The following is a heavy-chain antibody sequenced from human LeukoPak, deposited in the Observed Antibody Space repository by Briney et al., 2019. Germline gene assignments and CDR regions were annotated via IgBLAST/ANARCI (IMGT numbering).Heavy chain of an antibody. CDR2: TSAGGSST. CDR3: AKGGYCSSSSCYYGWFEP. Sequence: GGSLRLSCAASGFTFSSYAMHWVRQAPGKGLEWVSTTSAGGSSTYYADSVKGRFTISRDNSKNTFYLQMNSLRAEDTAAYYCAKGGYCSSSSCYYGWFEPWGQGTLITVSS. D-gene: IGHD2-2*01. V-gene: IGHV3-23*01. J-gene: IGHJ5*02. CDR1: GFTFSSYA.